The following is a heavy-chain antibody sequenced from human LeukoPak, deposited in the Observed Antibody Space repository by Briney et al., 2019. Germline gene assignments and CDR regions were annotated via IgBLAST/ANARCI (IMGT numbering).Heavy chain of an antibody. J-gene: IGHJ4*02. CDR1: GYTFTSYY. CDR2: INPNSGGT. CDR3: ARVYREQWLGFDY. D-gene: IGHD6-19*01. V-gene: IGHV1-2*02. Sequence: ASVKVSCKASGYTFTSYYMHWVRQAPGQGLEWMGWINPNSGGTNYAQKFQGRVTMTRDTSISTAYMELSRLRSDDTAVYYCARVYREQWLGFDYWGQGTLVTVSS.